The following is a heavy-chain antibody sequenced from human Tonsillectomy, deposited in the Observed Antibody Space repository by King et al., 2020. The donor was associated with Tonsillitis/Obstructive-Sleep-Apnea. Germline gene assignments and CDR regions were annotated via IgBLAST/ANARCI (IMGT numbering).Heavy chain of an antibody. Sequence: VQLVESGAELKKPGESLRISCTGSGYSFTRYWISWVRQMPGKGLEWMGRVDPSDSYVNYSPSFQGHVTISVDKSISTAYLHWGSLKASDTAMYYCARLVGYCSSTSCYDENWFDPWGQGTLVTVSS. CDR3: ARLVGYCSSTSCYDENWFDP. V-gene: IGHV5-10-1*03. J-gene: IGHJ5*02. CDR2: VDPSDSYV. D-gene: IGHD2-2*01. CDR1: GYSFTRYW.